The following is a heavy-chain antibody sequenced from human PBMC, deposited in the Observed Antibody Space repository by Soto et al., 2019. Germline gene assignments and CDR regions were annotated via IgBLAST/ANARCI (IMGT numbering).Heavy chain of an antibody. V-gene: IGHV3-53*01. D-gene: IGHD4-17*01. J-gene: IGHJ4*02. CDR2: IYSGGST. CDR3: ARAADDYGMYYFDY. Sequence: EVQLVESGGGLIQPGGSLRLSCAASGFTVSSNYMSWVRQAPGKGLEWVSVIYSGGSTYYADSVKGRFTISRDNSKNTLYLQMNSLSAEDMAVYYCARAADDYGMYYFDYWGQGTLVTVSS. CDR1: GFTVSSNY.